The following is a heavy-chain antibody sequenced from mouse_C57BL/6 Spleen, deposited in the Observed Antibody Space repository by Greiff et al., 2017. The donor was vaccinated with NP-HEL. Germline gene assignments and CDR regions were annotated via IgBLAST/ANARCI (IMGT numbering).Heavy chain of an antibody. CDR1: GYTFTDYY. CDR2: IFPGSGST. J-gene: IGHJ1*03. V-gene: IGHV1-75*01. CDR3: ARYDYGSSYEWYFDV. D-gene: IGHD1-1*01. Sequence: VQLQQSGPELVKPGASVKISCKASGYTFTDYYINWVKQRPGQGLEWIGWIFPGSGSTYYNEKFKGKATLTVDKSSSTAYMLLSSLTSEDSAVYFCARYDYGSSYEWYFDVWGTGTTVTVSS.